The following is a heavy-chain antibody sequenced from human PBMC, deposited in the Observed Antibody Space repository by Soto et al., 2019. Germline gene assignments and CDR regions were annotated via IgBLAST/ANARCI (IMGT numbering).Heavy chain of an antibody. Sequence: PSETLSLTCTVSGGSISSGDYYWSWIRQPPGKGLEWIGYIYYSGSTYYNPSLKSRVTISVDTSKNQLSLKLSSVTAADTAVYYCARVGTRSGSYDFWSGYPSFNWFDPWGQGTLVTVSS. CDR2: IYYSGST. J-gene: IGHJ5*02. D-gene: IGHD3-3*01. V-gene: IGHV4-30-4*01. CDR1: GGSISSGDYY. CDR3: ARVGTRSGSYDFWSGYPSFNWFDP.